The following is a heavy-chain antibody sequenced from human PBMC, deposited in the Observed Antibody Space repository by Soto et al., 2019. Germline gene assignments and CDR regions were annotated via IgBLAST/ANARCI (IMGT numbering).Heavy chain of an antibody. V-gene: IGHV4-31*03. Sequence: SETLSLTCTVSGGSISSGGYYWSWIRQHPGKGLEWIGYIYYSGSTYYNPSLKSRVTISVETSKNQFSLKLSSVTAADTAVYYCARWAGISDAFDIWGQGTMVTVSS. CDR1: GGSISSGGYY. CDR3: ARWAGISDAFDI. D-gene: IGHD2-15*01. CDR2: IYYSGST. J-gene: IGHJ3*02.